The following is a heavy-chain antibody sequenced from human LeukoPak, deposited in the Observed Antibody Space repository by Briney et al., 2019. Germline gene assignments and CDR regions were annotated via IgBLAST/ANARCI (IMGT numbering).Heavy chain of an antibody. CDR3: AKEWGPSDANWFDP. CDR2: IIPIFGTA. Sequence: SVKVSCKASGGTFSSYAISWVRQAPGQGLEWMGGIIPIFGTANYAQKFQGRVTITADESTSTAYMELSSLRSEDTAVYYCAKEWGPSDANWFDPWGQGTLVTVSS. V-gene: IGHV1-69*13. J-gene: IGHJ5*02. D-gene: IGHD7-27*01. CDR1: GGTFSSYA.